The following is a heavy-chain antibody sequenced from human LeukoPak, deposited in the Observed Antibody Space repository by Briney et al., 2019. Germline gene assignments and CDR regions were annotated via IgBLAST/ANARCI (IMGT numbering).Heavy chain of an antibody. CDR3: ARDLGYCSGGSCQNWFDP. D-gene: IGHD2-15*01. J-gene: IGHJ5*02. CDR2: ISSSGSNI. V-gene: IGHV3-11*04. Sequence: KPGGSLRLSCAASGFTFSDYYMSWIRQAPGKGLEWVSYISSSGSNIYYADSVKGRFTISRDNAKNSLYLQMNSLRAEDTAVYYCARDLGYCSGGSCQNWFDPWGQGTLVTVSS. CDR1: GFTFSDYY.